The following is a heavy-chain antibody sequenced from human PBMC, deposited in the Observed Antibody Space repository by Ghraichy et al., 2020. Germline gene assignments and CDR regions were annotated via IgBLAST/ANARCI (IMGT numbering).Heavy chain of an antibody. V-gene: IGHV1-2*02. CDR2: INPNSGGT. J-gene: IGHJ5*02. CDR1: GYTFTGYY. Sequence: ASVKVSCKASGYTFTGYYMHWVRQAPGQGLEWMGWINPNSGGTNYAQKFQGRVTMTRDTSISTAYMELSRLRSDDTAVYYCARGPSDTAPLNNWFDPWGQGTLVTVSS. D-gene: IGHD5-18*01. CDR3: ARGPSDTAPLNNWFDP.